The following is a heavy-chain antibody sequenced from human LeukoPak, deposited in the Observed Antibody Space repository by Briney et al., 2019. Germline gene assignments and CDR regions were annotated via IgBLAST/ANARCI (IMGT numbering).Heavy chain of an antibody. J-gene: IGHJ4*02. D-gene: IGHD2-21*02. Sequence: PGGSLRLSCAASGFTFSSYWMHWVRQAPGKGLVWVSRIKSDGSTNYADSVKGRFTISRDNAKNSLYLQMNSLRAEDTALYYCARDRRQLRGDYSAYFDYWGQGTLVTVSS. CDR2: IKSDGST. CDR3: ARDRRQLRGDYSAYFDY. V-gene: IGHV3-74*01. CDR1: GFTFSSYW.